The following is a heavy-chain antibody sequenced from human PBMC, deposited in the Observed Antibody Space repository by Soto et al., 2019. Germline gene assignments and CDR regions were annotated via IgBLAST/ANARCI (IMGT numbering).Heavy chain of an antibody. V-gene: IGHV3-23*01. CDR1: GFTFSSYA. CDR2: ISGSGGST. CDR3: AKDYGDIDY. Sequence: LRLSCAASGFTFSSYAMSGVRQAPGKGLEWVSAISGSGGSTYYADSVKGRFTISRDNSKNTLYLQMNSLKAEDTAVYYCAKDYGDIDYWGQGTLVTVSS. J-gene: IGHJ4*02. D-gene: IGHD4-17*01.